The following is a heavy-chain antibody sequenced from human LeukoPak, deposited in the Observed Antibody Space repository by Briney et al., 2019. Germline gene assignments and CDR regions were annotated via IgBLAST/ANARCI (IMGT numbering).Heavy chain of an antibody. CDR3: ARGSSRGNKLLFDY. J-gene: IGHJ4*02. Sequence: GASVKVSCKASGYTFTGYYMHWVRQAPEQGLEWMGWINPNSGGTNYAQKFQGRVTMTRDTSISTAYMELSRLRSDDTAVYYCARGSSRGNKLLFDYWGQGTLVTVSS. CDR1: GYTFTGYY. V-gene: IGHV1-2*02. D-gene: IGHD6-13*01. CDR2: INPNSGGT.